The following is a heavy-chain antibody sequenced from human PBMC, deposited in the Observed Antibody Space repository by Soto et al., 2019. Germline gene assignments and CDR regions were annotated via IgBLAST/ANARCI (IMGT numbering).Heavy chain of an antibody. J-gene: IGHJ6*02. CDR3: ARFDLRITIFGVVIPHGDYYYGMDV. D-gene: IGHD3-3*01. CDR1: GYTFTSYD. V-gene: IGHV1-8*01. CDR2: MNPNRGNT. Sequence: ASVKVSCKASGYTFTSYDINGVGQATGRGREGMGWMNPNRGNTGYAQKFQGRATMNRNTSISTDYMEMSSLRSEDTAVYYCARFDLRITIFGVVIPHGDYYYGMDVWGQGTTVTVSS.